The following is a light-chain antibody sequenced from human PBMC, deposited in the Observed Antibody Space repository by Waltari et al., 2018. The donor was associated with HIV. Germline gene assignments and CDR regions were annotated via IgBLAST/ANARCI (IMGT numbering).Light chain of an antibody. CDR2: QDN. J-gene: IGLJ2*01. V-gene: IGLV3-1*01. CDR1: KLGNKY. CDR3: QAWDSGLVV. Sequence: SYDLTQPPSVSVSPGQTASITCSGDKLGNKYACWYQQKPGQSPVVVIYQDNKRPSGIPERFSGSNSGNTATLTISGTQAMDEADYYCQAWDSGLVVFGGGTKLTAL.